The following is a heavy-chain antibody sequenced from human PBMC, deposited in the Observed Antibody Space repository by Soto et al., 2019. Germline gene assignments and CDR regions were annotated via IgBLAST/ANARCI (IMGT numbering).Heavy chain of an antibody. CDR2: IYYSGST. CDR1: GGSIILYY. Sequence: SETLSLTCTVSGGSIILYYLSWIRQPPGKGLEWIGYIYYSGSTNYNPSLKSRVTISVDTSKNQFSLKLSSVTAADTAVYYCARYSSGWYSGEYYFDYWGQGTLVTVSS. CDR3: ARYSSGWYSGEYYFDY. J-gene: IGHJ4*02. D-gene: IGHD6-19*01. V-gene: IGHV4-59*01.